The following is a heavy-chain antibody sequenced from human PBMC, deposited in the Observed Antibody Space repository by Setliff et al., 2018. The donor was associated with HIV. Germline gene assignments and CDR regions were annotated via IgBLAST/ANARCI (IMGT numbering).Heavy chain of an antibody. J-gene: IGHJ4*02. Sequence: SETLSLTCTVSGGSISVSSHYWGWNRQPPGKGLEWIGSTYYSGSTSYNPSLKSRLTISAVTSKNQFYLKLDSVTAADTAVYFCARLMPNWDYFDYWGQGTQVTVSS. V-gene: IGHV4-39*07. CDR3: ARLMPNWDYFDY. CDR2: TYYSGST. D-gene: IGHD2-2*01. CDR1: GGSISVSSHY.